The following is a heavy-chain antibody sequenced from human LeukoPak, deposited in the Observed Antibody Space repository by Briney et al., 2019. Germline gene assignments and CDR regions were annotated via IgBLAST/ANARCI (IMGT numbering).Heavy chain of an antibody. J-gene: IGHJ4*02. CDR1: GFIFSDYD. Sequence: GGSLRLSCAASGFIFSDYDMHWVRQAPGKVLEWVAVISFDGSIKYYADSVKGRFTISRDNSKNTLYLQMNSLKPEDTAVFYCAKVSTPYSSGWRQFEYWGQGTLVTVSS. D-gene: IGHD6-19*01. V-gene: IGHV3-30*18. CDR3: AKVSTPYSSGWRQFEY. CDR2: ISFDGSIK.